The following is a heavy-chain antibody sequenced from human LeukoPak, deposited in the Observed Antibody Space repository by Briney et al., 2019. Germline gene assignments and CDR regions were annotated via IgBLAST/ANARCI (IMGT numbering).Heavy chain of an antibody. D-gene: IGHD1-26*01. CDR1: GGSFSGYY. CDR3: ASYSGCYRVFDY. Sequence: SETLSLTCAVYGGSFSGYYWSWIRQPPGKGLEWIGEINHSGSTNYNPSLKSRVTISVDTSKNQFSLKLSSVTAADTAVYYCASYSGCYRVFDYWGQGTLVTVSS. J-gene: IGHJ4*02. V-gene: IGHV4-34*01. CDR2: INHSGST.